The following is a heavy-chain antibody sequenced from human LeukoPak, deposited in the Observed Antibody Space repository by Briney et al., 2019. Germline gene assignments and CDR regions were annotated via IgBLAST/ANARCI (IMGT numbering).Heavy chain of an antibody. CDR1: GFILNNYG. V-gene: IGHV3-33*01. D-gene: IGHD6-19*01. CDR3: ARDRDSSGWYEGFDY. J-gene: IGHJ4*02. CDR2: IWYDGSEK. Sequence: GGSLRLSCVGSGFILNNYGMHWVRQAPGKGLEWMAVIWYDGSEKYYSDSVKGRFTISRDSSKNTLYLQANSLRAEDTAVYYCARDRDSSGWYEGFDYWGQGTLVTVSS.